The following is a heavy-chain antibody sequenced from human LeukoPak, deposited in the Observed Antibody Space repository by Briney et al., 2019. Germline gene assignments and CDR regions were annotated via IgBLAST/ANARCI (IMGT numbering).Heavy chain of an antibody. CDR3: AKSRSPYCSGGSCYNDY. Sequence: GGSLRLSCAASGFTFSSYGMHWVRQAPGKGLEWVAVISYDGSNKYYADSVKGRFTISRDNSKNTLYLQMNSLRAEDTAVYYCAKSRSPYCSGGSCYNDYWGQGTLVTVSS. J-gene: IGHJ4*02. D-gene: IGHD2-15*01. CDR1: GFTFSSYG. V-gene: IGHV3-30*18. CDR2: ISYDGSNK.